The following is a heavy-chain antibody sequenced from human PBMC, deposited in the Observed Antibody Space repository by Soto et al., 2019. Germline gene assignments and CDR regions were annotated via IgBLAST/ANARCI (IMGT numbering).Heavy chain of an antibody. CDR2: IYYSGST. CDR1: GGSISSGGYY. J-gene: IGHJ6*02. V-gene: IGHV4-31*03. Sequence: TLSLTCTVSGGSISSGGYYWSWIRQHPGKGLEWIGYIYYSGSTYYNPSLKSRVTISVDTSKNQFSLKLSSVTAADTAVYYCARGSRDGYNYYYYGMDVWGQGTTVTVSS. D-gene: IGHD5-12*01. CDR3: ARGSRDGYNYYYYGMDV.